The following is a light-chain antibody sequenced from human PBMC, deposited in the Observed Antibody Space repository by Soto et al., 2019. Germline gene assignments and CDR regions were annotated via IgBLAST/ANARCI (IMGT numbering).Light chain of an antibody. J-gene: IGLJ1*01. V-gene: IGLV2-23*02. CDR3: CSYAGSSTYV. Sequence: QSALLQPASGSGFLGHRITFSCPGTGSDVGTYHFVSWYQRYPGKPPKLIIYEVSKRPSGVSNRFSGSKSGNTASLTISGLQAEDEADYYCCSYAGSSTYVFGFGTKLTVL. CDR2: EVS. CDR1: GSDVGTYHF.